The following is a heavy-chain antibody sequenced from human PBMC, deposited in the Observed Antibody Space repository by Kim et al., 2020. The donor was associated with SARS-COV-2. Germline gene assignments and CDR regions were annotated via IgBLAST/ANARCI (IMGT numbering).Heavy chain of an antibody. V-gene: IGHV4-59*01. D-gene: IGHD3-10*01. J-gene: IGHJ4*02. Sequence: TPSLKSRVTISVDTSKNQFSLKLSSVTAADTAVYYWARAPHGSGSYYLYYWGQGTLVTVSS. CDR3: ARAPHGSGSYYLYY.